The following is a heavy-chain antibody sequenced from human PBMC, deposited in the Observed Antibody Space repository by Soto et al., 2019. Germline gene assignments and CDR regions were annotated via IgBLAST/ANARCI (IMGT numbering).Heavy chain of an antibody. V-gene: IGHV4-59*01. D-gene: IGHD3-3*01. J-gene: IGHJ5*02. CDR3: ARHLITIFGVVIIKSMNWFDP. CDR1: GGSISSYY. CDR2: IYYRGST. Sequence: SETLSLTCTVSGGSISSYYWSWIRQPPGKGLEWIGYIYYRGSTNYNPSLKSRVTISVDTSKNQFSLKLSSVTAADTAVYYCARHLITIFGVVIIKSMNWFDPWGQGTLVTVSS.